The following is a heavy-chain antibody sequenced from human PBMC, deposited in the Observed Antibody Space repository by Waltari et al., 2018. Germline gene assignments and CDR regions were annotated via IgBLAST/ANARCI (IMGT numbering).Heavy chain of an antibody. V-gene: IGHV4-34*01. CDR1: GGSFSGYY. CDR3: ARGGQRYYGSGSYSPFVY. Sequence: QVQLQQWGAGLLKPSETLSLTCADYGGSFSGYYWSWIRQPSGKGLEWIGEINHSGSTNYNPSLKSRVTISVDTSKNQFSLKLSSVTAADTAVYYCARGGQRYYGSGSYSPFVYWGQGTLVTVSS. D-gene: IGHD3-10*01. J-gene: IGHJ4*02. CDR2: INHSGST.